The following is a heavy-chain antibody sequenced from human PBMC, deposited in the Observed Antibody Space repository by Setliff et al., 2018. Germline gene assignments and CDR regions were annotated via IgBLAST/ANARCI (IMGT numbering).Heavy chain of an antibody. CDR1: GGSFSGYQ. V-gene: IGHV4-34*01. CDR3: ARAQVVFAISAPVWYFEV. J-gene: IGHJ2*01. Sequence: SETLSLTCAVYGGSFSGYQWSWIRQPPGKGLEWIGEINHSGSTNHNPSLKSRVSISVEKSKNQFSLKLTSVTAADTAVYYCARAQVVFAISAPVWYFEVWGRGTQVTVSS. D-gene: IGHD2-21*01. CDR2: INHSGST.